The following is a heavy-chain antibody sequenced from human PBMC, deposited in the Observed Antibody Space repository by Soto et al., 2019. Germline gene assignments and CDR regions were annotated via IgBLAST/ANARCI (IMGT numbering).Heavy chain of an antibody. V-gene: IGHV1-24*01. CDR1: GYTLTELS. CDR3: ATAIFGVVRYGMDV. D-gene: IGHD3-3*01. J-gene: IGHJ6*02. CDR2: FDPEDGET. Sequence: ASVKVSCKVSGYTLTELSMHWVRQAPGKGLEWMGGFDPEDGETIYAQKFQGRVTMTEDTSTDTAYMELSSLRSEDTAVYYCATAIFGVVRYGMDVWGQGTTVTVSS.